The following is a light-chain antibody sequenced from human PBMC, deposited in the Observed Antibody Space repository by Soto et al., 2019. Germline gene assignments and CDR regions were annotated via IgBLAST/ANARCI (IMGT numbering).Light chain of an antibody. CDR2: DVS. J-gene: IGLJ1*01. CDR1: SSDIGGYTY. CDR3: CSFAGPQSFEV. Sequence: QSVLTQPRSVSGSPGQSVTISCTGTSSDIGGYTYVSWYQQHPGKAPKVIIYDVSGRPSGVPDRFSGSKSGNTASLTISGLQPEDEADYYCCSFAGPQSFEVFGEGTKVTV. V-gene: IGLV2-11*01.